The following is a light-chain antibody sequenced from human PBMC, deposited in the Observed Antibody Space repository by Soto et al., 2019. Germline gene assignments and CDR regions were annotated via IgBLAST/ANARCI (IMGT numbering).Light chain of an antibody. CDR1: QGIRNF. Sequence: DIQMTQSPSSLSASVGDRVTITCRASQGIRNFLACYQQKPGKVPQLLISAASTLESAVPSRFSGSGSGTDSPITITSLQPEDVATYYWQKYSSVITFGQGTRLEIK. CDR2: AAS. V-gene: IGKV1-27*01. CDR3: QKYSSVIT. J-gene: IGKJ5*01.